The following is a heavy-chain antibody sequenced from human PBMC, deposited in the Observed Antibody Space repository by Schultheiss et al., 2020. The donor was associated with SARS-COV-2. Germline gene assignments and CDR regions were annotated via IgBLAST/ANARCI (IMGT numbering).Heavy chain of an antibody. CDR3: VKDDYYYYGSGSYAGYFDY. D-gene: IGHD3-10*01. Sequence: GGSLRLSCAASGFTFSSYSMNWVRQAPGKGLEWVGFIRSKAYGGTTEYAASVKGRFTISRDNSKNTLYLQMSSLRAEDTAVYYCVKDDYYYYGSGSYAGYFDYWGQGTLVTVSS. CDR2: IRSKAYGGTT. CDR1: GFTFSSYS. J-gene: IGHJ4*02. V-gene: IGHV3-71*01.